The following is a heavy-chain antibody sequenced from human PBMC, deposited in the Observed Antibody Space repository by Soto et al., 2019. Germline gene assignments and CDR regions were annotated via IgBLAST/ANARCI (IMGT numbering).Heavy chain of an antibody. V-gene: IGHV3-30*18. CDR1: GFTFSTYG. CDR3: AKDTFLLADYGYYFDY. CDR2: TSYDGGNK. D-gene: IGHD3-10*01. J-gene: IGHJ4*02. Sequence: QVQLVESGGDVVQPGRSLRLSCAASGFTFSTYGLHWVRQAPGKGLEWVAFTSYDGGNKYYPDSVKGRFTISRDNSRNTVYLQMDSLRADDSAVYYCAKDTFLLADYGYYFDYWGQGTLVTVSS.